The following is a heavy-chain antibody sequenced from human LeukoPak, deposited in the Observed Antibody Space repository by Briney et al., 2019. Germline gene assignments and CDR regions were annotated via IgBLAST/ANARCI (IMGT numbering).Heavy chain of an antibody. Sequence: ASVKVSCKASGYTFTSYDINWVRQATGQGLEWMGWMNPNSGNTGYAQKFQGRVTMTRNTSISTAYMELSSLRSEDTAVYYCARAGYYGSSGYYWFDPWGQGTLVTVSS. CDR2: MNPNSGNT. CDR1: GYTFTSYD. D-gene: IGHD3-22*01. V-gene: IGHV1-8*01. J-gene: IGHJ5*02. CDR3: ARAGYYGSSGYYWFDP.